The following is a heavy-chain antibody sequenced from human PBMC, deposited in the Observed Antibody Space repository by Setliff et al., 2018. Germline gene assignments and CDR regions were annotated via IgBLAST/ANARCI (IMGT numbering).Heavy chain of an antibody. CDR1: GFPFSTYW. J-gene: IGHJ3*02. CDR2: IKQDGSEK. CDR3: AKGGNWDDQHYVYDI. Sequence: GGSLRLSCAASGFPFSTYWLNWVRQAPGKGLEWVANIKQDGSEKYYVDSVKGRFTIARDNAQNSLYLQLNGLRADDTAIYYCAKGGNWDDQHYVYDIWGQGTMV. D-gene: IGHD1-20*01. V-gene: IGHV3-7*03.